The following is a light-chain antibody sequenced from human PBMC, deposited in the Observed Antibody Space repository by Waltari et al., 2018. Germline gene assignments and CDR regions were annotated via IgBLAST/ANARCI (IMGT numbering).Light chain of an antibody. CDR2: ATS. J-gene: IGKJ2*01. CDR1: KGISSW. Sequence: DIQMTQSPSSVSASVGDRVTITCRASKGISSWLAWYQQKPGKAPDLLIYATSSLESGVPSRFSGSESGTDFTLTISSLQPEDVAIYYCQQANSFPPTLGQGTKVEIK. CDR3: QQANSFPPT. V-gene: IGKV1-12*01.